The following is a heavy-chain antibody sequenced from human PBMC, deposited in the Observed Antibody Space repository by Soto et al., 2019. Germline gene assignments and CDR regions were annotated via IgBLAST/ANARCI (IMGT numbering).Heavy chain of an antibody. V-gene: IGHV4-59*08. CDR1: GGSISRYY. Sequence: SETLSLTCTVAGGSISRYYWRWIRQTPGKGLEWIGYIYYSGSTNYNPSLKSRVTISVDTSKNQLSLKLSSVTAADTAVYYCARRYGYYFDYWGQGTLVTVSS. J-gene: IGHJ4*02. CDR2: IYYSGST. D-gene: IGHD4-17*01. CDR3: ARRYGYYFDY.